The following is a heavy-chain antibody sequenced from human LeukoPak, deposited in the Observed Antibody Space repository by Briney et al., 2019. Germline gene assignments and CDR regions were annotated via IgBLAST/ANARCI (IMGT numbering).Heavy chain of an antibody. CDR1: GFTFSNYW. Sequence: GGSLRLSCAASGFTFSNYWMTWVRQAPGKGLEWVANIKEDGSEKYYVDSVKGRFTISRDNAKNSLYLQMNSLRAEDTAVYYCARDLSNFGEVDYWGQGTLVTVSS. V-gene: IGHV3-7*01. D-gene: IGHD4-11*01. J-gene: IGHJ4*02. CDR2: IKEDGSEK. CDR3: ARDLSNFGEVDY.